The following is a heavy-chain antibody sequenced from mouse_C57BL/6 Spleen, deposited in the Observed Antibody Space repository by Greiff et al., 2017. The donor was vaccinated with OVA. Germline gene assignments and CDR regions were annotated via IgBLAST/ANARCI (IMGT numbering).Heavy chain of an antibody. CDR1: GYTFTSYG. D-gene: IGHD1-1*01. Sequence: VTLQQSGAELARPGASVKLSCKASGYTFTSYGISWVKQSTGQGLEWIGDIYPKSGNTYYNEKFKGKATLTADKSSRTAYMELRSLTSEDSAVYVCARGYYGCSPYYFDYWGQGTTLTVSS. V-gene: IGHV1-81*01. CDR3: ARGYYGCSPYYFDY. J-gene: IGHJ2*01. CDR2: IYPKSGNT.